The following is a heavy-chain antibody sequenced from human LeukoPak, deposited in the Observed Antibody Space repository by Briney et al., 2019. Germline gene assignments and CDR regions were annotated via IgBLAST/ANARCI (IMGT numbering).Heavy chain of an antibody. Sequence: ASVKVSCKASGYTFTNYGINWVRQAPGQGLEWMGWISAYHNNTKYAQKLQGRVIMTTDTSTSTAYMELRTLKSDDTAVYYCAREPHMYGSGTYSSPYFDYWGQGTVVTVSS. CDR1: GYTFTNYG. D-gene: IGHD3-10*01. CDR2: ISAYHNNT. CDR3: AREPHMYGSGTYSSPYFDY. J-gene: IGHJ4*02. V-gene: IGHV1-18*04.